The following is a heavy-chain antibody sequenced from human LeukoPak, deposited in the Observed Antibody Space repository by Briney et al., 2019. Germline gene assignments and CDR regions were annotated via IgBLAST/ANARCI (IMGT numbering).Heavy chain of an antibody. D-gene: IGHD6-19*01. J-gene: IGHJ5*02. V-gene: IGHV1-46*01. Sequence: GASVKVSCKASGYTFTSYYMHWVRQAPGQGLEWMGIINPSGGSTGYAQKFQGRVTMTRDTSTSTVYMELSSLRSEDTAVYYCARDSRQQWLVRRGNWFDPWGQGTLVTVSS. CDR3: ARDSRQQWLVRRGNWFDP. CDR2: INPSGGST. CDR1: GYTFTSYY.